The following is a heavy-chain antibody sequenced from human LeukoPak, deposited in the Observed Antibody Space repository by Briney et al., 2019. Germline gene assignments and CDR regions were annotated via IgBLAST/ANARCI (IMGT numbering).Heavy chain of an antibody. Sequence: GGSLRLSCAASGFTFSSYAMSWVRQAPGKGLEWVAVISYDGNNKYYADSVKGRFTISRDNSENTLYLQMNSLRAEDTAAYYCAKDSYSNYGYFDYWGQGTLVTVSS. V-gene: IGHV3-30*18. D-gene: IGHD4-11*01. J-gene: IGHJ4*02. CDR2: ISYDGNNK. CDR1: GFTFSSYA. CDR3: AKDSYSNYGYFDY.